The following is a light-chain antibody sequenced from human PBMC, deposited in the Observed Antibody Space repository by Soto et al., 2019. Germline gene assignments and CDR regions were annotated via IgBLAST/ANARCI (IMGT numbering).Light chain of an antibody. CDR2: HVT. J-gene: IGLJ1*01. Sequence: QSVLSQPASVSGSRGQSVTLSGPSTISYIGAYNVVSWYQQHPGKAAIRMIYHVTDRPSGVSNRFSASKSGNTASLTISGFQAEGEADYYCSSYTTSSTFVFGTGTKVTVL. CDR3: SSYTTSSTFV. CDR1: ISYIGAYNV. V-gene: IGLV2-14*01.